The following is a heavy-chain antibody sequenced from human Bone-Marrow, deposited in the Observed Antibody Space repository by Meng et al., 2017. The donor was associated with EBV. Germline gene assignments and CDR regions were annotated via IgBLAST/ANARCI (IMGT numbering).Heavy chain of an antibody. D-gene: IGHD2-21*02. CDR1: GYTFSSFD. CDR2: MSPDSGKT. V-gene: IGHV1-8*01. Sequence: QVQLVQSGAEVKKPGASGKGSCKGSGYTFSSFDINWARQATGQGLEWMGWMSPDSGKTGYAEKFQGRVTLTRDTSINTAYLELSSLTSEDTAVYYCARNLYGDGMRDYWGQGTLVTVSS. CDR3: ARNLYGDGMRDY. J-gene: IGHJ4*02.